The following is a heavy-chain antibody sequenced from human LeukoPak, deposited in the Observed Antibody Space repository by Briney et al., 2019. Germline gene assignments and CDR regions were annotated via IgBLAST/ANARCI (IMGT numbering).Heavy chain of an antibody. J-gene: IGHJ3*02. CDR3: ARDRTYYYDSSGYYDAFDI. Sequence: PGGSLRLCCAASGFTFSSYSMNWVRRAPGKGLEWVSYISSGSSYIYYADSVKGRFTISRDNAKNSLYLQMNSLRAEDTAVYYCARDRTYYYDSSGYYDAFDIWGQGTMVTVSS. V-gene: IGHV3-21*01. CDR1: GFTFSSYS. D-gene: IGHD3-22*01. CDR2: ISSGSSYI.